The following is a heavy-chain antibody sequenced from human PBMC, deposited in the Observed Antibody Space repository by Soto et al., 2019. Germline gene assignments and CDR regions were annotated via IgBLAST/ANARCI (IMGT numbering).Heavy chain of an antibody. Sequence: QVPLVQSGAEVKKPGSSVKVSCKASGGTFSSYAISWVRQAPGQGLEWMGGIIPIFGTANYAQKFQGRVTITADESTSTAYMELSSLRSEDTAVYYCAREYYSSSLPEKYGMDVWGQGTTVTVSS. CDR2: IIPIFGTA. V-gene: IGHV1-69*01. CDR1: GGTFSSYA. J-gene: IGHJ6*02. D-gene: IGHD6-13*01. CDR3: AREYYSSSLPEKYGMDV.